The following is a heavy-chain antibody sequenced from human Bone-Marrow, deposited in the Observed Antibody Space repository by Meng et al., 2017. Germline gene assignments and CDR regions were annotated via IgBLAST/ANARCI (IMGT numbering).Heavy chain of an antibody. D-gene: IGHD3-22*01. Sequence: SETLSLTCTVSGGSLSGYAWSWIRKSPGKGLEWIGHIFYTGSTTYNPSLKSRVTMSIDTSSDQFSLDLRSATAADTAVYYCVRLKGYYNEGHGWIAPWGQGTLVTVSS. J-gene: IGHJ5*02. CDR2: IFYTGST. V-gene: IGHV4-59*01. CDR3: VRLKGYYNEGHGWIAP. CDR1: GGSLSGYA.